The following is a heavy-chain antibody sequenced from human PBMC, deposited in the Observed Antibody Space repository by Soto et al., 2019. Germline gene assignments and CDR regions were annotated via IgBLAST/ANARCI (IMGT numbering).Heavy chain of an antibody. V-gene: IGHV3-21*01. CDR3: ARDLGYCSSTSCYLEWXQHYXYYYGMDV. J-gene: IGHJ6*02. D-gene: IGHD2-2*01. CDR1: GFTFSSYS. CDR2: ISSSSSYI. Sequence: EVQLVESGGGLVKPGGSLRLSCAASGFTFSSYSMNWVRQAPGKGLXWVSSISSSSSYIYYADSVKGRFTISRDNAKNSLYLQMNSLRAEDTAVYYCARDLGYCSSTSCYLEWXQHYXYYYGMDVWGQGTTVTVSS.